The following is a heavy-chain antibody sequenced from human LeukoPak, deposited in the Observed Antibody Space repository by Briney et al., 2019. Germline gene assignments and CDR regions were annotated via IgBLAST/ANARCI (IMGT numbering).Heavy chain of an antibody. V-gene: IGHV3-23*01. CDR1: GFTFDSYA. J-gene: IGHJ4*02. CDR3: AKRGIPTSAYYFDS. CDR2: ISSPGSST. D-gene: IGHD2-2*01. Sequence: GCSLRLSCAASGFTFDSYAMTWVRQAPGKGLEWVSYISSPGSSTFYADSVKGRFTISRDNSKNTLYLQMNSLRAEDTAVYYCAKRGIPTSAYYFDSWGQGTLITVSS.